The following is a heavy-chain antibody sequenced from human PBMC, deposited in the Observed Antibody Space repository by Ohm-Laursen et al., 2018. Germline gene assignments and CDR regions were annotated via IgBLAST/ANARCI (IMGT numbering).Heavy chain of an antibody. CDR2: ISGSGGST. V-gene: IGHV3-23*01. CDR1: GFTFSTYA. D-gene: IGHD6-6*01. CDR3: ARGRYSSSCYYFEY. Sequence: SLRLSCAASGFTFSTYATSWVRQAPGKGLEWVSAISGSGGSTYNADSVKGRFTISRDNSRNTLDLQMNSLRVEDTALYYCARGRYSSSCYYFEYWGQGTLVTVSS. J-gene: IGHJ4*02.